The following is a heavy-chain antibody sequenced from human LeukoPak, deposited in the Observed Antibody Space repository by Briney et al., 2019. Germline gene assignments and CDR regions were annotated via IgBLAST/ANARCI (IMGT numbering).Heavy chain of an antibody. CDR1: GFTFSSYA. J-gene: IGHJ1*01. V-gene: IGHV3-23*01. CDR2: ISGSGGST. CDR3: AKDRRGPMVTPQYFQH. D-gene: IGHD2-21*02. Sequence: GGSLRLSCAASGFTFSSYAMSWVRQAPGKGLEWVSAISGSGGSTYYADSVKGRFTISRDNSKNTLYLQMNSLRAEDTAVYYCAKDRRGPMVTPQYFQHWGQGTLVTVSS.